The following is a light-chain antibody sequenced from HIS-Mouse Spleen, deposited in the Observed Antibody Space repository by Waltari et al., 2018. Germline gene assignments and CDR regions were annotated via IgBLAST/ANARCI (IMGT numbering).Light chain of an antibody. Sequence: SYELTQPPSVSVSPGQTARITCSGDTLPDKYAYWYQPKSGQAPVLVIYEDSKRPSGLPARFSCSSSGTMATLTISGDQVEDEADYYCYSTDSSGNHRVFGGGTKLTVL. CDR1: TLPDKY. CDR3: YSTDSSGNHRV. J-gene: IGLJ2*01. CDR2: EDS. V-gene: IGLV3-10*01.